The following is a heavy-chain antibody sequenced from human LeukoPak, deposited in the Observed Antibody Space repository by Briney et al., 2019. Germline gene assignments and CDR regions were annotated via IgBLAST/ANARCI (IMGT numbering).Heavy chain of an antibody. J-gene: IGHJ3*02. D-gene: IGHD3-10*01. V-gene: IGHV1-2*02. CDR2: INPKSGGT. CDR3: ARRSSTHAFDI. Sequence: ASVKVSCKASGYTFTGYYMYWVRQAPGQGLDWMGWINPKSGGTNYAQKFQGRVTMTRDTSISTAYMELRRLRSDDTAVYYCARRSSTHAFDIWGQGTMLTVSP. CDR1: GYTFTGYY.